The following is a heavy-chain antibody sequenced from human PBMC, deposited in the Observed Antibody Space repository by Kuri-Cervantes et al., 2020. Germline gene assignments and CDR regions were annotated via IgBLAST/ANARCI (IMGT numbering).Heavy chain of an antibody. CDR3: ARGGYCSGGSCYQTAYYYYYTDV. CDR2: ISSSSSTI. D-gene: IGHD2-15*01. Sequence: GGSLRLSCAASGFTFSSYSMNWVRQAPGKGLEWVSYISSSSSTIYYADSVEGRFTISRDNAKNSLYLQMNSLRAEDTAVYYCARGGYCSGGSCYQTAYYYYYTDVWGKGTTVTVSS. V-gene: IGHV3-48*04. CDR1: GFTFSSYS. J-gene: IGHJ6*03.